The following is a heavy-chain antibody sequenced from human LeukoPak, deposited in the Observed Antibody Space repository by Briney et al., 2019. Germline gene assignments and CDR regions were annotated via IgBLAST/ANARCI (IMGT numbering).Heavy chain of an antibody. CDR2: IWYDGSNK. CDR1: GFTFSSYA. J-gene: IGHJ3*02. D-gene: IGHD1-26*01. CDR3: ARLGGSYPDDAFGI. Sequence: SGGSLRLSCAASGFTFSSYAMHWVRQAPGKGLEWGAVIWYDGSNKYYADSVKGRFTISRDNSKNTLYLQMNSLRAEDTAVYFCARLGGSYPDDAFGIWGPGTMVTVSS. V-gene: IGHV3-33*01.